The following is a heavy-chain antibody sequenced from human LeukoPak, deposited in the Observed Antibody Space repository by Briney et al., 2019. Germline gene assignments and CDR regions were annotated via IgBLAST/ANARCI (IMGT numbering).Heavy chain of an antibody. Sequence: SQTLSLTCAISGDSVSSNSAAWNWIRQSPSRGLEWLGRTYYRSKWYNDYAVSVKSRITINPDTSKNQFSLQLNSVTPEDTAVYYCARSEPGYSSSWETYAFDIWGQGTMATVSS. V-gene: IGHV6-1*01. D-gene: IGHD6-13*01. CDR1: GDSVSSNSAA. CDR2: TYYRSKWYN. J-gene: IGHJ3*02. CDR3: ARSEPGYSSSWETYAFDI.